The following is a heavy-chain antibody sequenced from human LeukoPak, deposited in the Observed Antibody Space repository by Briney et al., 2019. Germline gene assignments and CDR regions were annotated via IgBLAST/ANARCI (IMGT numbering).Heavy chain of an antibody. CDR2: INHSGST. CDR1: GGSFSGYY. Sequence: SETLSLTCAVYGGSFSGYYWSWIRQPPGKGLEWIGEINHSGSTNYNPSLKSRVTISVDTSKNQFSLKLSSVTAADTAVCYCARGGGLLWFGELLTTNNWFDPWGQGTLVTVSS. J-gene: IGHJ5*02. CDR3: ARGGGLLWFGELLTTNNWFDP. V-gene: IGHV4-34*01. D-gene: IGHD3-10*01.